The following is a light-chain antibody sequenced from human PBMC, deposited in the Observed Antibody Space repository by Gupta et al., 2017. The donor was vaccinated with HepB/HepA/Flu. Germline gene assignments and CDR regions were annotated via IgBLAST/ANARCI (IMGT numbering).Light chain of an antibody. V-gene: IGKV4-1*01. CDR2: WAS. J-gene: IGKJ1*01. Sequence: DIVMTQSPDSLAVSLGERATINCKSSQSVLYNFNNKNYLAWYQQKVGQPPKLLIYWASTRESGVPDRFSGSGSETDFTLTISSLQTEDVAVYYCQQYDSTPTFGQGTKVEIK. CDR3: QQYDSTPT. CDR1: QSVLYNFNNKNY.